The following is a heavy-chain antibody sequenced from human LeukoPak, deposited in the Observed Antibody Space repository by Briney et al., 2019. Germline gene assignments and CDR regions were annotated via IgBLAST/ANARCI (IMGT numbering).Heavy chain of an antibody. V-gene: IGHV3-66*01. Sequence: GGSLRLSCAASGLTVSSNYMSWVRQAPGKGLEWVSVIYLDGSTYYTDSVKGRFTISRDNSKNTLYLQMNSLRDDDTAVYYCARDVSHRHLDYWGQGTLVTVSS. D-gene: IGHD2/OR15-2a*01. CDR2: IYLDGST. CDR3: ARDVSHRHLDY. J-gene: IGHJ4*02. CDR1: GLTVSSNY.